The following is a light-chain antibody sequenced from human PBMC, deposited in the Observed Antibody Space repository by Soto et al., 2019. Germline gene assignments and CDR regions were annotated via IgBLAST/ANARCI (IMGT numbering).Light chain of an antibody. CDR3: MQGLQTPQIT. CDR1: QSVLYSSNNKNY. CDR2: LGS. Sequence: DIVMTQSPDSLAVSLGERATINCKSSQSVLYSSNNKNYLAWYLQKPGQSPQLLIYLGSNRASGVPDKFSGSGSGTDFTLKISRVEAEDVGVYYCMQGLQTPQITFGQGTRLEIK. J-gene: IGKJ5*01. V-gene: IGKV2-28*01.